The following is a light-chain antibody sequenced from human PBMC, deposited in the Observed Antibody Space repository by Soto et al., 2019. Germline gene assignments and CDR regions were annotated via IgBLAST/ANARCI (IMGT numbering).Light chain of an antibody. Sequence: EIVLTQSPVTLSLSPGERATLSCRASQSVSSNLAWYQQKPGQAPRLLIYDASNRATGIPARFSGSGSGADFTLTISNLEPEDSAVYYCQQRSIWPLTFGGGTKVDIK. CDR3: QQRSIWPLT. J-gene: IGKJ4*01. V-gene: IGKV3-11*01. CDR1: QSVSSN. CDR2: DAS.